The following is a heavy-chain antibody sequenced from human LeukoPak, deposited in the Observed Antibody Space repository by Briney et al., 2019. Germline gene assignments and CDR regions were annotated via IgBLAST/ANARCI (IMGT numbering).Heavy chain of an antibody. Sequence: SETLSLTCAVYGGSFSGYYWSWIRQPPGKGLEWIGEINHSGSTNYNPSLKSRVTISVDTSKNQFSLKLSSVTAADTAIYYCARGPGGGSYNWFDPWGQGTLVTVSS. D-gene: IGHD2-15*01. CDR3: ARGPGGGSYNWFDP. CDR1: GGSFSGYY. V-gene: IGHV4-34*01. J-gene: IGHJ5*02. CDR2: INHSGST.